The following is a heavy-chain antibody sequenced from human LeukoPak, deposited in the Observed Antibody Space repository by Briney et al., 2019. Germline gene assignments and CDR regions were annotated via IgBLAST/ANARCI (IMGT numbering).Heavy chain of an antibody. CDR1: GFTLTSYG. Sequence: GRSLRLSCAPSGFTLTSYGTHWVRQAPGEGLEWVAFIRYDGSNKYYADSVKGRFTISRDNSKNTLYLQMHSLRAADTAVYSCAELGITMIGGVWGKGTTVTVSS. V-gene: IGHV3-30*02. J-gene: IGHJ6*04. CDR3: AELGITMIGGV. D-gene: IGHD3-10*02. CDR2: IRYDGSNK.